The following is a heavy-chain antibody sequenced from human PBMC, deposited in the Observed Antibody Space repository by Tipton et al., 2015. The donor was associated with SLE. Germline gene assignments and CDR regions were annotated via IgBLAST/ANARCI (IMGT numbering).Heavy chain of an antibody. Sequence: SLRLSYAASGFIVSNNYMSWVRQAPGKGLEWVSVIYIDGGTYYADSVKGRFTISRDVSKNSVYLQMNSLRDEDTAVYYCATVRGAYDAFDVWGQGSMVTVSS. V-gene: IGHV3-53*01. CDR1: GFIVSNNY. J-gene: IGHJ3*01. D-gene: IGHD1-26*01. CDR3: ATVRGAYDAFDV. CDR2: IYIDGGT.